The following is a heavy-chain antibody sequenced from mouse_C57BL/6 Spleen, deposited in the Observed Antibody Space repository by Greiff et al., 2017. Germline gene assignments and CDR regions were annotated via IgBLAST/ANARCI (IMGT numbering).Heavy chain of an antibody. CDR2: INPNNGGT. CDR1: GYTFTDYY. Sequence: QLQQSGPELVKPGASVKISCKASGYTFTDYYMNWVKQSHGKSLEWIGDINPNNGGTSYNQKFKGKATLTVDKSSSTAYMELRSLTSEDSAVYYCARPYYGKTFDYWGQGTTLTVSS. CDR3: ARPYYGKTFDY. J-gene: IGHJ2*01. V-gene: IGHV1-26*01. D-gene: IGHD2-10*01.